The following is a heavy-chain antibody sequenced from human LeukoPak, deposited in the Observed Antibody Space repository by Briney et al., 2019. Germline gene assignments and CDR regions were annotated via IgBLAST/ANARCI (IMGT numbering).Heavy chain of an antibody. J-gene: IGHJ6*02. CDR1: GFTFSAFG. CDR3: TKDYCGKFCSAV. CDR2: ITKSGDST. D-gene: IGHD3-9*01. V-gene: IGHV3-23*01. Sequence: GGSLRLSCAASGFTFSAFGMNWVRQAPGKGLEWVSTITKSGDSTYYVDSVKGRFTISRDNSKNPLYLQMNSLRAEDTAKYYCTKDYCGKFCSAVWGQGTTVTVSS.